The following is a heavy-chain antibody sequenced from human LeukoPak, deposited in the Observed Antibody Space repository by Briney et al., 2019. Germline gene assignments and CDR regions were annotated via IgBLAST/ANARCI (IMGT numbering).Heavy chain of an antibody. CDR3: ARGMGPRPIHY. V-gene: IGHV1-69*01. D-gene: IGHD2-21*01. J-gene: IGHJ4*02. CDR2: IIPLFGAA. Sequence: GASVKVSCKASGGTFSSYTLSWMRQAPGQGLEWMGGIIPLFGAAKYAQKFEGRVTITLDEFTTTGYMELSSLRFDDTAVYYCARGMGPRPIHYWGQGTLVTVSS. CDR1: GGTFSSYT.